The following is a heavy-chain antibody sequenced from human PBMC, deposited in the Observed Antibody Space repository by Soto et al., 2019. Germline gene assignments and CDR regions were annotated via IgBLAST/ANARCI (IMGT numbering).Heavy chain of an antibody. CDR3: ARELQVLYYFDF. D-gene: IGHD4-4*01. Sequence: ASVKVSCKTSGYTFTSYAIHWVRQAPGQRLEWMGWINADNGDTKYSQKFSGRVTITRDTSANTAFMELSSLRSEDTAMYYCARELQVLYYFDFWGQGTLVTVTS. J-gene: IGHJ4*02. CDR2: INADNGDT. V-gene: IGHV1-3*01. CDR1: GYTFTSYA.